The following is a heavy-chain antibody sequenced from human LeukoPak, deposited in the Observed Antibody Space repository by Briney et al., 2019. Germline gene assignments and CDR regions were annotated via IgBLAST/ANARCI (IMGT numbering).Heavy chain of an antibody. Sequence: GGSLRLSCAASGFTFSSYGMHWVRQAPGKGLEWVAVIWYDGSNKYYADSVKGRFTISRDNSKNTLYLQMNSLRAEDTAVYYCASDKLLWFGELTKYNWFDPWGQGTLVTVSS. V-gene: IGHV3-33*01. CDR2: IWYDGSNK. CDR3: ASDKLLWFGELTKYNWFDP. CDR1: GFTFSSYG. J-gene: IGHJ5*02. D-gene: IGHD3-10*01.